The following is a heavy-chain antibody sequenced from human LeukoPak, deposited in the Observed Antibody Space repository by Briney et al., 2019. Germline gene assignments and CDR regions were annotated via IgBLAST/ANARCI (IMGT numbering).Heavy chain of an antibody. CDR1: GFTFSSYS. V-gene: IGHV3-21*01. CDR3: AREIVSSASFDY. J-gene: IGHJ4*02. Sequence: PGGSLRLSCAASGFTFSSYSMNWFRQAPGKGLEWVSSISSASGYIYYADSLKGRFTISRDNSKNSLYLQMNSLRAEDTAVYYCAREIVSSASFDYWGQGTLVTVSS. CDR2: ISSASGYI. D-gene: IGHD3-22*01.